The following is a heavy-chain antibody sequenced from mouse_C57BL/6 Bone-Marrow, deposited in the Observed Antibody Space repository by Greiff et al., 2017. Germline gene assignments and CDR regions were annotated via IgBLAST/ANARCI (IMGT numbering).Heavy chain of an antibody. Sequence: VKLQQSGAELMKPGASVKLSCKATGYTFTGYWIEWVKQRPGHGLEWIGEILPGRGSTNYNEKFKGKATFTADTSSNTAYMQLSSLTTEDSAIYYCARDGYYVYYAMDYWGQGTSVTVSS. V-gene: IGHV1-9*01. CDR1: GYTFTGYW. J-gene: IGHJ4*01. CDR3: ARDGYYVYYAMDY. D-gene: IGHD2-3*01. CDR2: ILPGRGST.